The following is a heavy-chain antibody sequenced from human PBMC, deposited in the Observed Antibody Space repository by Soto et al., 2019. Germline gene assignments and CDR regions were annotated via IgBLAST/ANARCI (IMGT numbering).Heavy chain of an antibody. D-gene: IGHD1-7*01. V-gene: IGHV4-30-4*01. Sequence: SETLSLTCTVSGGSISSGDYYWSWIRQPPGKGLEWIGYIYYSGSTYYNPSLKSRVTISVDTSKNQFSLKLSSVTAADTAVYYCTKLELVWFDPWGQGTLVTVSS. CDR3: TKLELVWFDP. CDR2: IYYSGST. CDR1: GGSISSGDYY. J-gene: IGHJ5*02.